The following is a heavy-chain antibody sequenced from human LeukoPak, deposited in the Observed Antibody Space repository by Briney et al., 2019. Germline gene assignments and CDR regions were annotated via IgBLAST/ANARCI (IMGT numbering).Heavy chain of an antibody. V-gene: IGHV3-30*02. D-gene: IGHD1-26*01. CDR2: IRYDGSNE. Sequence: GGSLRLSCAASEFPFSSYAMHWVRQAPGKGLEWVAFIRYDGSNEYYADSVKGRFTISRDNSKNTLYLQMDTLTAEDTAVYYCAKDQGASSYSFDYWGRGTLVTVSS. CDR3: AKDQGASSYSFDY. J-gene: IGHJ4*02. CDR1: EFPFSSYA.